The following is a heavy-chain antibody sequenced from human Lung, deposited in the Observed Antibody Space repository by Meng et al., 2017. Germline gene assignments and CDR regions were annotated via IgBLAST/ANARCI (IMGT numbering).Heavy chain of an antibody. D-gene: IGHD3-10*01. V-gene: IGHV1-18*04. CDR3: ARGTPGRSYSDF. Sequence: QVHPVQSGAEGKKQGASGKAARTSSDYTFTGYGVSWVRQAPGQGLEWMAGLGAHDGDRSHAPRFQGRVTVTADRLTATSFMELRNLRYDDTAVYYCARGTPGRSYSDFWGQGTLVTVSS. J-gene: IGHJ4*02. CDR2: LGAHDGDR. CDR1: DYTFTGYG.